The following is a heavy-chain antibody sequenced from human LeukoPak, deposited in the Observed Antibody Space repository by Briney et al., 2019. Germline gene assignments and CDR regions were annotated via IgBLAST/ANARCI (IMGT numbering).Heavy chain of an antibody. D-gene: IGHD3-10*01. Sequence: ASVKVSCTASGYTFTGYYLHWVRQAPGQGLEWMGRINPNSGGTNYAQKFQGRVTMTRDTSISTAYMELSRLRSDDTAVYYCAKYYGSGSYDHFDYWGQGTLVTVSS. CDR2: INPNSGGT. J-gene: IGHJ4*02. CDR1: GYTFTGYY. CDR3: AKYYGSGSYDHFDY. V-gene: IGHV1-2*06.